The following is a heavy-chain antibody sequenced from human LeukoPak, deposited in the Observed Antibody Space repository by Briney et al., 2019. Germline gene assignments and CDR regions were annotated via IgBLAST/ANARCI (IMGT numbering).Heavy chain of an antibody. Sequence: SETLSLTCAVYGGSFSGYYWSWIRQPPGKGLEWIGYIYYSGSTYYNPSLKSRVTISVDTSKNQFSLKLSSVTAADTAVYYCARDGAAAGILPPDYWGQGTLVTVSS. CDR3: ARDGAAAGILPPDY. CDR2: IYYSGST. CDR1: GGSFSGYY. J-gene: IGHJ4*02. V-gene: IGHV4-30-4*08. D-gene: IGHD6-13*01.